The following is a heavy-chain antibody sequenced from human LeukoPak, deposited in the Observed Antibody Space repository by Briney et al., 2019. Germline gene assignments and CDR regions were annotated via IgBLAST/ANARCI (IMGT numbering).Heavy chain of an antibody. CDR2: ISSDGSEK. V-gene: IGHV3-30*04. Sequence: PGGSLRLSCAASGFTFSSYAMHWARQAPGKGLEWVAVISSDGSEKYYADSVKGRFTISRDNSQKTAYLQMNSLRAEDTALYYCAREFATATTPLGYWGQGTLVTVSS. CDR3: AREFATATTPLGY. CDR1: GFTFSSYA. J-gene: IGHJ4*02. D-gene: IGHD4-17*01.